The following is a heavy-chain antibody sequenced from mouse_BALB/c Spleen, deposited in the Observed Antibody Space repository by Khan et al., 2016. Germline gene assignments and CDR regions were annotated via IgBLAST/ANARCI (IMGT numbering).Heavy chain of an antibody. CDR2: INTYNGEP. Sequence: QIQLVQSGPELKKPGETVKISCKASGYTLTNYGMNWVKQAPGKGLKWMGWINTYNGEPTYADDLKGRFDYSLETSANTAYLQINNLKNEDTATXFCARKPPLLPDYYAMDYWVQGTSVTVSS. J-gene: IGHJ4*01. V-gene: IGHV9-3-1*01. CDR3: ARKPPLLPDYYAMDY. D-gene: IGHD2-1*01. CDR1: GYTLTNYG.